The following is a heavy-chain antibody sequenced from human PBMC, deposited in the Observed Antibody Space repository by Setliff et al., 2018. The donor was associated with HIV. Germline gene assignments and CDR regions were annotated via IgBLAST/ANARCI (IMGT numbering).Heavy chain of an antibody. CDR1: GFTFSSYG. J-gene: IGHJ6*03. V-gene: IGHV3-30*02. D-gene: IGHD4-17*01. CDR2: IWYDGSNK. CDR3: AKAPYGDGYYYYYMDV. Sequence: GGSLRLSCAASGFTFSSYGMHWVRQAPGKGLEWVAVIWYDGSNKYYADSVKGRFTISRDNSKNTLYLQMNSLRAEDTAVYYCAKAPYGDGYYYYYMDVWGKGTTVTVSS.